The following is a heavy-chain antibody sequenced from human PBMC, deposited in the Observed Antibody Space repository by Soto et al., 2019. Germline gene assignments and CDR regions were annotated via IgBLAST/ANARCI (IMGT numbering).Heavy chain of an antibody. J-gene: IGHJ3*02. D-gene: IGHD4-17*01. CDR2: FDPEDGET. CDR1: GYTLTELS. V-gene: IGHV1-24*01. Sequence: ASVKVSCKVSGYTLTELSMHWVRQAPGKGLEWMGGFDPEDGETIYAQKFQGRVNMTEDTSTDTTYMELSSLRSEDTAVYYCATVTVTFYDAFDIWGQGTMVTVSS. CDR3: ATVTVTFYDAFDI.